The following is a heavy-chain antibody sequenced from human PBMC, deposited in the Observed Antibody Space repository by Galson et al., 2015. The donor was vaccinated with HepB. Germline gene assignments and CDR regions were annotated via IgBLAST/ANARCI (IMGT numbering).Heavy chain of an antibody. CDR3: AQSGYCSRGSCSGEDY. V-gene: IGHV3-74*01. Sequence: SLRLSCAASGFTFSSYWMHWVRQAPGKGLVWVSRINTDESSITYADSVKGRFTISRDNTKSTLYLQMNSLRAEDTAVYYCAQSGYCSRGSCSGEDYWGQGTLVNASS. J-gene: IGHJ4*02. CDR2: INTDESSI. CDR1: GFTFSSYW. D-gene: IGHD2-15*01.